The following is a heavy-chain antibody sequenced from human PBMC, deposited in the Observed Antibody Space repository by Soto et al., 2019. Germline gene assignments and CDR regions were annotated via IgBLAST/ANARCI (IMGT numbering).Heavy chain of an antibody. CDR3: ARGGSGDIVVVAAIDY. Sequence: QVQLQESAPGLGKPSQTLSLTCSVSGGSISSGDYSWSWVRQHPGKGLGGIGYIFYSGSTYYNPSLKSRVTISVDTSKNQFSLKLSSVTAADTAVYYCARGGSGDIVVVAAIDYWGQGTLVTVSS. CDR2: IFYSGST. D-gene: IGHD2-15*01. V-gene: IGHV4-31*03. CDR1: GGSISSGDYS. J-gene: IGHJ4*02.